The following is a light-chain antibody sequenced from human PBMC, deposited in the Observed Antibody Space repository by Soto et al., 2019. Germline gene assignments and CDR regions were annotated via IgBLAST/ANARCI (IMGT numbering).Light chain of an antibody. J-gene: IGKJ5*01. Sequence: SPGTLSLSPGERATLSCRASQSVSSSYLAWYQQKPGQAPRLLIYGASSRATGIPDRFSGSGSGTDFTLTISRLEPADFAVYYCQPYGSSPLTFGHGPRLEIK. CDR2: GAS. V-gene: IGKV3-20*01. CDR1: QSVSSSY. CDR3: QPYGSSPLT.